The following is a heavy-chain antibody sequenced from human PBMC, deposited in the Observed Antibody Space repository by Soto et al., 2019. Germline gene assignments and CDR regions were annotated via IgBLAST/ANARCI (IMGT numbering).Heavy chain of an antibody. J-gene: IGHJ6*02. V-gene: IGHV1-46*01. CDR1: GYTFTSYY. CDR3: ARDRAVVVDYYYGMDV. D-gene: IGHD2-15*01. Sequence: ASVKVSWKASGYTFTSYYMHWVRQAPGQGLEWMGIINPSGGSTSYAQKFQGRVTMTRDTSTSTVYMELSSLRSEDTAVYYCARDRAVVVDYYYGMDVWGQGTTVTVS. CDR2: INPSGGST.